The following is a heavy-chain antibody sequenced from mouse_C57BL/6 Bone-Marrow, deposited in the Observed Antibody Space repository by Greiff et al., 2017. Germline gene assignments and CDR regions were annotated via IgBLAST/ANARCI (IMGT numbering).Heavy chain of an antibody. CDR1: GYTFTDYN. Sequence: EVQLVESGPELVKPGASVKIPCKASGYTFTDYNMDWVKQSHGKSLEWIGDINTNNGGTIYNQKFKGKATLTVDKSSSTAYMELRSLTSEDTAVYYCARGLYYSNYRAMDYWGQGTSVTVSS. D-gene: IGHD2-5*01. V-gene: IGHV1-18*01. CDR3: ARGLYYSNYRAMDY. J-gene: IGHJ4*01. CDR2: INTNNGGT.